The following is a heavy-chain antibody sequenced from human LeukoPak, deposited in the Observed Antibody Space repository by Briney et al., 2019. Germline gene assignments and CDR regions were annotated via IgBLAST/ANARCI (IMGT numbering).Heavy chain of an antibody. D-gene: IGHD6-13*01. CDR3: AREGVAAAGDYYYYYYMDV. CDR1: GGTFSSYA. V-gene: IGHV1-69*06. J-gene: IGHJ6*03. CDR2: IIPIFGTA. Sequence: SVKVSCKASGGTFSSYAISWVRQAPGQGLEWMGGIIPIFGTANYAQKFQGRVTITADKSTSTAYMELSSLRSEDTAVYYCAREGVAAAGDYYYYYYMDVWGKGTTVTISS.